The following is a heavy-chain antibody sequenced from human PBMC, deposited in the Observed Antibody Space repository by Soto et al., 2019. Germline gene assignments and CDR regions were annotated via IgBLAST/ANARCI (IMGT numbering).Heavy chain of an antibody. CDR3: AGAGTPMDY. CDR1: GYTFTNFG. V-gene: IGHV1-18*01. Sequence: QVQLVQSGAEVKKPGASVKVSCKASGYTFTNFGISWVRQAPGQGLEWMGWISAYNGNTNYAQNFQGRVTMTTDTSTTKVDMGLRSLRDDDTSVYACAGAGTPMDYWGQGTLVTVSS. D-gene: IGHD3-10*01. J-gene: IGHJ4*02. CDR2: ISAYNGNT.